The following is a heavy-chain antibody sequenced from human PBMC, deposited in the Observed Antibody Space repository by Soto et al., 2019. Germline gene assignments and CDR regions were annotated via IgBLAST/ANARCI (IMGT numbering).Heavy chain of an antibody. CDR2: IYYSGST. CDR1: GGSISSSTYY. V-gene: IGHV4-39*01. CDR3: ERPVAGSRHDAFDI. J-gene: IGHJ3*02. Sequence: SETLSLTCTVSGGSISSSTYYWGWIRQPPGKGLEWIGSIYYSGSTDYNPSLKSRVSISVDTSKNQFSLELRSVTAADTAVYYCERPVAGSRHDAFDIWGQGTMVNVS. D-gene: IGHD6-19*01.